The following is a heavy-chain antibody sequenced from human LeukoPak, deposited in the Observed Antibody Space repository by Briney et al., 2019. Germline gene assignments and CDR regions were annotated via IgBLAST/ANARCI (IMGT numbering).Heavy chain of an antibody. D-gene: IGHD1-26*01. V-gene: IGHV4-59*01. J-gene: IGHJ4*02. Sequence: SETLSLTCTVSGGSISSYYWSWIRQPPGKGLEWIGYIFHTGTTNYNPSLKSRVTISVDTSRNQFSLKLTSVTAADTAVYYCARYFSGKTLDFWGQGTLVTASS. CDR3: ARYFSGKTLDF. CDR1: GGSISSYY. CDR2: IFHTGTT.